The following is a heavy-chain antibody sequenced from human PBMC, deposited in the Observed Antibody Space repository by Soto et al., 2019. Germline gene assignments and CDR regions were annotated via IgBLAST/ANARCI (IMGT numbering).Heavy chain of an antibody. CDR3: ARRYCSSTSCDYNWFDP. J-gene: IGHJ5*02. CDR1: GGSISSSSYY. CDR2: IYYSGGT. V-gene: IGHV4-39*01. D-gene: IGHD2-2*01. Sequence: PSETLSLTCTVSGGSISSSSYYWGWIRQPPGKGLEWIGSIYYSGGTYYNPSLKSRVTISVDTSKNQFSLKLSSVTAADTAVYYCARRYCSSTSCDYNWFDPWGQGTXVTVSS.